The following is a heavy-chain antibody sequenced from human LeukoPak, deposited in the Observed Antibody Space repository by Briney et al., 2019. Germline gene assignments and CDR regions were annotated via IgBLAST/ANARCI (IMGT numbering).Heavy chain of an antibody. V-gene: IGHV4-39*07. D-gene: IGHD6-13*01. CDR1: GGSISSSSYY. CDR3: ARGNKQQLVDYHYYYYGMDV. CDR2: INHSGST. J-gene: IGHJ6*02. Sequence: PSETLSLTCTVSGGSISSSSYYWSWIRQPPGKGLEWIGEINHSGSTNYNPSLKSRVTISVDTSKNQFSLKLSSVTAADTAVYYCARGNKQQLVDYHYYYYGMDVWGQGTTVTVSS.